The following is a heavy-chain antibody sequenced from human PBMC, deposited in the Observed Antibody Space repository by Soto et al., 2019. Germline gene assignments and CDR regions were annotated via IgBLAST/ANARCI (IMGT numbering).Heavy chain of an antibody. CDR2: ISYDGSNK. J-gene: IGHJ4*02. D-gene: IGHD1-26*01. CDR1: GFTFSSYG. Sequence: QVQLVESGGGVVQPGRSLRLSCAASGFTFSSYGMHWVRQAPGKGLEWVAVISYDGSNKYYADSVKGRFTISRDNSKNTMYLQMNSLRAEDTAVYYCAKAKELLLYYLGQGTLVTVSS. V-gene: IGHV3-30*18. CDR3: AKAKELLLYY.